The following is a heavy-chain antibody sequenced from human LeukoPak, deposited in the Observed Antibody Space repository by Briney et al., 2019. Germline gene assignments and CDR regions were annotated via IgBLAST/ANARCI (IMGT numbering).Heavy chain of an antibody. V-gene: IGHV4-4*07. CDR2: IYTSGST. D-gene: IGHD6-13*01. CDR3: AREVSWYPDYYYYMDV. Sequence: PSETLSLTCTVSGGSISSYYWSWIRQPAGKGLEWIGRIYTSGSTNYNPSLKSRVTMSVDTSKNQFSLKLSSVTAADTAVYYCAREVSWYPDYYYYMDVWGKGTTVTVSS. J-gene: IGHJ6*03. CDR1: GGSISSYY.